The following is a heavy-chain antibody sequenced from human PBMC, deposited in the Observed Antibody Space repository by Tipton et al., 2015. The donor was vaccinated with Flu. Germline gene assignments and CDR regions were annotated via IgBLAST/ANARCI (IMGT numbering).Heavy chain of an antibody. V-gene: IGHV4-38-2*02. CDR3: ARGPRGDTAMVSLGY. CDR2: ISHGGGT. CDR1: GYSITSGYY. J-gene: IGHJ4*01. D-gene: IGHD5-18*01. Sequence: TLSLTCSVSGYSITSGYYWGWFRQPPGEGLEWIGSISHGGGTYTNPSLKGRVVLSVDASMSKNEFSLTMTSVTASDTAVYYCARGPRGDTAMVSLGYWGPGILVTVSS.